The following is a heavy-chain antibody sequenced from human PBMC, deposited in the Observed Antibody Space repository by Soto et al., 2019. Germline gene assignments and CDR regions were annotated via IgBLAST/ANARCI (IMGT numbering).Heavy chain of an antibody. CDR3: ARVNGGSYYPPAKGTYYFDY. V-gene: IGHV4-34*01. CDR1: GGSFSGYY. J-gene: IGHJ4*02. CDR2: INHSGST. Sequence: QVQLQQWGAGLLKPSETLSLTCAVYGGSFSGYYWSWIRQPPGKGLEWIGEINHSGSTNYNPSLKSRVTISVDTSKNQFSLKLSSVTAADTAVYYCARVNGGSYYPPAKGTYYFDYWGQGTLVTVSS. D-gene: IGHD1-26*01.